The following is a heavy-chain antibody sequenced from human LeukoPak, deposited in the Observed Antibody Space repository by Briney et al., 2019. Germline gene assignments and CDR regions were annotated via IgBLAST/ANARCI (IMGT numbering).Heavy chain of an antibody. D-gene: IGHD4/OR15-4a*01. J-gene: IGHJ4*02. Sequence: SETLSLTCTVSGRSLSSYYWSWIRQPAGKGLEWIGRIYTSGSTNYNPSLTSRVTMSVDTSKNQFSLKLSSVTAADTAVYYCARSRGYGANFDYWGQGTLVTVSS. V-gene: IGHV4-4*07. CDR3: ARSRGYGANFDY. CDR2: IYTSGST. CDR1: GRSLSSYY.